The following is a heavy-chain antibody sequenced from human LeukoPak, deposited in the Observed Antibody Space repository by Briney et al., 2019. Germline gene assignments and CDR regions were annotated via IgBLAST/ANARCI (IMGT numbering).Heavy chain of an antibody. CDR1: RFSFSSYA. J-gene: IGHJ4*02. CDR3: AEGDYYDSSGYIAY. CDR2: ISGSGGST. Sequence: GGSLRLSCAASRFSFSSYAMNWVRQAPGKGLEWVSAISGSGGSTYYADSVKGRFTISRDNSKNTLYLQMNSLRAEDTAVYYCAEGDYYDSSGYIAYWGQGTLVTVSS. D-gene: IGHD3-22*01. V-gene: IGHV3-23*01.